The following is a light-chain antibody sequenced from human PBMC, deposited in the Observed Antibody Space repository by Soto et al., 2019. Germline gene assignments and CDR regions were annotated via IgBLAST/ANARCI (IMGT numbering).Light chain of an antibody. CDR3: QQYNDWPRT. CDR1: QSVSSY. J-gene: IGKJ1*01. CDR2: GAF. Sequence: EIVMTQSPATLSGSPGERATLSCRASQSVSSYLAWYQQKPGQAPRLLIYGAFTRATGMPARFSGSGSGTEFTLTISSLQSEDFAVYYCQQYNDWPRTFGQGTKVEIK. V-gene: IGKV3-15*01.